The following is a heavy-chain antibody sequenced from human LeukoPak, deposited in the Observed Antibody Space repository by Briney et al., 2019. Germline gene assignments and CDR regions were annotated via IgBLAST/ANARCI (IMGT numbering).Heavy chain of an antibody. CDR2: IYCSGST. CDR1: GGSISSSSYY. V-gene: IGHV4-39*01. D-gene: IGHD6-6*01. Sequence: SETLSLTCTVSGGSISSSSYYWGWIRQPPGKGLEWIGSIYCSGSTYYNPSLKSRVTISVDTSKNQSSLKLSSVTAADTAVYYCARLEISGYSSSSPPIDYWGQGTLVTVSS. CDR3: ARLEISGYSSSSPPIDY. J-gene: IGHJ4*02.